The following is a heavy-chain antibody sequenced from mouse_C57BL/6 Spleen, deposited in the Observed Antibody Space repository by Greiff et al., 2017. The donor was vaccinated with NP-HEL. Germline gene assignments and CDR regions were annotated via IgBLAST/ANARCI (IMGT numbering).Heavy chain of an antibody. CDR1: GYTFTSYW. D-gene: IGHD1-2*01. J-gene: IGHJ4*01. V-gene: IGHV1-69*01. Sequence: VQLHQPGAELVMPGASVKLSCKASGYTFTSYWMHWVKQRPGQGLEWIGEIDPSDSYTNYNQKFKGKSTLTVDKSSSTAYMQLSSLTSEDSAVYYCARGRGVTTAPMDYWGQGTSVTVSS. CDR3: ARGRGVTTAPMDY. CDR2: IDPSDSYT.